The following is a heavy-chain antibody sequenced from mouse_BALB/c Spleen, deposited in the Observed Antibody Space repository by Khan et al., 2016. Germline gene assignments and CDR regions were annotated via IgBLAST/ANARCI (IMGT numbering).Heavy chain of an antibody. V-gene: IGHV1-9*01. CDR3: ARAGYAMDD. CDR1: GYTFSNYW. J-gene: IGHJ4*01. CDR2: ILPGSGKS. Sequence: QVRLKQSGAELMKPGASVKISCKSTGYTFSNYWIEWVKQRPGHGLEWIGDILPGSGKSNYNENLKGKATFTADTSSNTAYMQLSSLTSEDSAVYYCARAGYAMDDWGQGTAVTVSS.